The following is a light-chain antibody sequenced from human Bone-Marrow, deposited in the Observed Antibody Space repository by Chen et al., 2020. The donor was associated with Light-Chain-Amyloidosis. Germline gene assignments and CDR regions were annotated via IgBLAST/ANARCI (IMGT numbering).Light chain of an antibody. CDR2: RDT. J-gene: IGLJ2*01. CDR3: QSADSSGTYEVI. V-gene: IGLV3-25*03. Sequence: SYELTQPPSVSVSPGHTARIPCSGDDLPKKYAYWYQQKPGQAPVLVIHRDTERPSGISERFSGSSSGTTATLTISGVQAEDEADYHCQSADSSGTYEVIFGGGTKLTVL. CDR1: DLPKKY.